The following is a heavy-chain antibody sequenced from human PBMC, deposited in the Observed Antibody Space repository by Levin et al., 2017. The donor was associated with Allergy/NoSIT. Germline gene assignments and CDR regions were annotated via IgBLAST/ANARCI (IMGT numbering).Heavy chain of an antibody. J-gene: IGHJ4*02. CDR1: GFTFSSYW. CDR3: AREGHDYSNDSLGFDY. CDR2: INSDGSST. D-gene: IGHD4-11*01. V-gene: IGHV3-74*01. Sequence: PGGSLRLSCAASGFTFSSYWMHWVRQAPGKGLVWVSRINSDGSSTSYADSVKGRFTISRDNAKNTLYLQLNSLRAEDTAVYYCAREGHDYSNDSLGFDYWGQGTLVTVSS.